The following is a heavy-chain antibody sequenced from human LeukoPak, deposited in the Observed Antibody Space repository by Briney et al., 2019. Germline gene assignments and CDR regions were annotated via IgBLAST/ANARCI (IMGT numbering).Heavy chain of an antibody. D-gene: IGHD3-9*01. Sequence: GGSLRLSCAASGFTFSSYAMSWVRQAPGKGLEWVSAISGSGGSTYYPDSVKGRFTISRDSSNNTLFLQMSNLRADDSGLYYCATDIRSSPLGFWGHGTLVTVSS. CDR3: ATDIRSSPLGF. CDR1: GFTFSSYA. CDR2: ISGSGGST. J-gene: IGHJ4*01. V-gene: IGHV3-23*01.